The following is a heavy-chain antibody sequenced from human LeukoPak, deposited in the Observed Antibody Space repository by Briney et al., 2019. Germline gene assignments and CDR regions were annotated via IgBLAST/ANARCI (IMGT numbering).Heavy chain of an antibody. J-gene: IGHJ5*02. CDR2: IYYGGST. Sequence: PSETLSLTCTVSGGSISSNSYYWGRIRQPPWKGLEWIGSIYYGGSTYYNPSLKSRVTMSVDTSKNQYTLKLSSVPAADTAVYYCARHGDPNFFDPWGQGTLVTVSS. D-gene: IGHD2-21*01. V-gene: IGHV4-39*01. CDR1: GGSISSNSYY. CDR3: ARHGDPNFFDP.